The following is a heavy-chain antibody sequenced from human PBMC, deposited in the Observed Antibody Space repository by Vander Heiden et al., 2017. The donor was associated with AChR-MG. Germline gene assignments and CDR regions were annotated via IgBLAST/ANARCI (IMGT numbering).Heavy chain of an antibody. Sequence: QVQLVQSGAEVKKPGSSVKVSFKAPVGTFSSYAISWVRQAPGQGLEWMGGIIPIFGTANYAQKFQGRVTITADKSTSTAYMELSSLRSEDTAVYYCARESKLNYYDSSGYFDYWGQGTLVTVSS. CDR1: VGTFSSYA. J-gene: IGHJ4*02. CDR2: IIPIFGTA. D-gene: IGHD3-22*01. CDR3: ARESKLNYYDSSGYFDY. V-gene: IGHV1-69*06.